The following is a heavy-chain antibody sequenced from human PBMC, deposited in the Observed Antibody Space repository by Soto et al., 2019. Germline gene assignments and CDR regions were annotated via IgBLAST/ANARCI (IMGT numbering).Heavy chain of an antibody. CDR2: INSDGSST. J-gene: IGHJ4*02. CDR1: GFTFSGYW. V-gene: IGHV3-74*01. D-gene: IGHD1-20*01. Sequence: GESLRVCCAASGFTFSGYWVHWVRQAPGKGLVWVSRINSDGSSTSYADSVKGRFTISRDNDKDSLYLQMNSLRVDDTALYYCVTDHNCAFDFSAPGTLVTVSS. CDR3: VTDHNCAFDF.